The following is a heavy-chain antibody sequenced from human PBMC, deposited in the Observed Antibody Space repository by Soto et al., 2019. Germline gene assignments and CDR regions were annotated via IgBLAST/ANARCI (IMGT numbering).Heavy chain of an antibody. D-gene: IGHD1-1*01. Sequence: QVQLVQSGAAVKKPGSSVKVSCEASGGSFSSYAISWVRQAPGQGLEWMGGIVPFFGTANYAQKFQARVTITADKSTSTAYMELSTLRSEDTAVYYCARDRATTGPRFSYSAMDVWGQWTTVTVYS. CDR2: IVPFFGTA. V-gene: IGHV1-69*06. CDR1: GGSFSSYA. J-gene: IGHJ6*02. CDR3: ARDRATTGPRFSYSAMDV.